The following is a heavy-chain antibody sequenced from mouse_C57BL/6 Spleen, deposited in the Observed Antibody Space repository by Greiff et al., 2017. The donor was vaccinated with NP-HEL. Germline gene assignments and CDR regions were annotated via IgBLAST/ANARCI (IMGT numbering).Heavy chain of an antibody. D-gene: IGHD2-9*01. V-gene: IGHV1-53*01. J-gene: IGHJ4*01. CDR2: INPSNGGT. CDR1: GYTFTSYW. CDR3: ARGGRPYYGYDGPDYYAMDY. Sequence: VQLQESGTELVKPGASVKLSCKASGYTFTSYWMHWVKQRPGQGLEWIGNINPSNGGTNYNEKFKSKATLTVDKSSSTAYMQLSSLTSEDSAVYYCARGGRPYYGYDGPDYYAMDYWGQGTSVTVSS.